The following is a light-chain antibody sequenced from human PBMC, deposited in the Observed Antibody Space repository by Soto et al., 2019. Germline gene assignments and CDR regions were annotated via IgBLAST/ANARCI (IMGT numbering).Light chain of an antibody. Sequence: DMQMTQSPSSLSASVGDRVTITCRASQSISSYLNWYQQKPGKAPKLLIYGASALQSGVPSRFSGSGSGTDFTLTISSLQPEDFATYYCQQSYSIPRTFGQGTMVEIK. CDR3: QQSYSIPRT. J-gene: IGKJ1*01. CDR2: GAS. CDR1: QSISSY. V-gene: IGKV1-39*01.